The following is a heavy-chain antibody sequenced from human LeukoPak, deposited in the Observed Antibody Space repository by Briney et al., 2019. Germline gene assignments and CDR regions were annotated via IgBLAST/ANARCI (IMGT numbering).Heavy chain of an antibody. J-gene: IGHJ4*02. CDR1: GFTFSIYW. V-gene: IGHV3-7*01. Sequence: SGGSLRLSCAASGFTFSIYWMCWVRQAPGKGLEWVAYIKEDGSEKYYVDSVKGRFTISRDNAKNSLYLQMDTLRVDDTAVYYCARDLSRSSGTYSPPYFDYWGQGTLVTVSS. CDR2: IKEDGSEK. D-gene: IGHD1-26*01. CDR3: ARDLSRSSGTYSPPYFDY.